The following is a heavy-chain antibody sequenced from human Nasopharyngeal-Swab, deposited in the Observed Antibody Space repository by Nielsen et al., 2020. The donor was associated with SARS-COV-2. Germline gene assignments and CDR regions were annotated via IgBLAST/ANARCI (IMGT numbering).Heavy chain of an antibody. CDR3: ARDRRNSGSYYPAAYYYYGMDA. J-gene: IGHJ6*02. CDR2: TYYRSKWYN. V-gene: IGHV6-1*01. D-gene: IGHD1-26*01. Sequence: WIRQSPSRGLEWLGRTYYRSKWYNDYAVSVKSRITINPDTSKNQFSLQLNSVTPEDTAVYYCARDRRNSGSYYPAAYYYYGMDAWGQGTTVTVSS.